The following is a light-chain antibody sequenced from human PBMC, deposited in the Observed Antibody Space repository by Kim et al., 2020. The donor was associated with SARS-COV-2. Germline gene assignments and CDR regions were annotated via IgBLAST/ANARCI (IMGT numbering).Light chain of an antibody. Sequence: DIQMTQSPSSVSASVGDRVTITCRASQGISSWLAWYQQKPGEAPKLLMYSASTLQSGVPSRFSGSGSGTDFILTISSLQPEDSARYYCQQVNSFPITFGQGTRLEIK. V-gene: IGKV1-12*01. CDR2: SAS. CDR3: QQVNSFPIT. J-gene: IGKJ5*01. CDR1: QGISSW.